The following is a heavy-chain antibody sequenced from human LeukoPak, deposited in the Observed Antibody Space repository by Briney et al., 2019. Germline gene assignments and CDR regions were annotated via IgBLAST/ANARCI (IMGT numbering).Heavy chain of an antibody. CDR3: ARDGCTGSSCLSNWFDP. D-gene: IGHD2-15*01. J-gene: IGHJ5*02. V-gene: IGHV4-31*03. Sequence: SETLSLTCTVSGGSVNSGDYYWSWIRQLQGKGLEWIAYIHYSGSTYSNPSLKSRLTVSVDTSKNQLSLKLSSVTAADTAMYFCARDGCTGSSCLSNWFDPWGQGILVAVSS. CDR1: GGSVNSGDYY. CDR2: IHYSGST.